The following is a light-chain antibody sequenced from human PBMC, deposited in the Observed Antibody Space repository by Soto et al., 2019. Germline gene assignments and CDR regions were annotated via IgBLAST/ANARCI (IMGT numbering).Light chain of an antibody. CDR2: GAS. V-gene: IGKV3-20*01. CDR1: QTVSSSY. CDR3: QQYGSSPLT. J-gene: IGKJ3*01. Sequence: EIVLTQSPGTLSLSPGERATLSCRASQTVSSSYLAWFQQKPGQAPRLLIYGASYRATGIPDRFSGSGSGTDFTLTISRLEPEDFAVYYCQQYGSSPLTFGPGTKVDIK.